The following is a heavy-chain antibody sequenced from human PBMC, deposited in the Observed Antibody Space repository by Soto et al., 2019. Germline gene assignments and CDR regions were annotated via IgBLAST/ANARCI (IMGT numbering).Heavy chain of an antibody. D-gene: IGHD2-21*01. J-gene: IGHJ4*02. CDR2: IAPGNGNT. V-gene: IGHV1-3*01. CDR3: AKGSRMWTPDY. Sequence: GASVKVSCKASGYTFTDYAIHWVRQAPGQRLEWMGWIAPGNGNTKYSQNFQGRVTITRDTSATTAYMELSSLRSEDTAVYYCAKGSRMWTPDYWGQGTPVTVCS. CDR1: GYTFTDYA.